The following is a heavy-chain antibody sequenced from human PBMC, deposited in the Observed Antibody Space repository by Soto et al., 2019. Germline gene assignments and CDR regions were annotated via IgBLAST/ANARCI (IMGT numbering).Heavy chain of an antibody. Sequence: QITLKESGPTLVKPTQTLTLTCTFSGFSLSTSGVGVGWIRQPPGKALEWLALIYWDDDKRYSPSLKSRLTITKDTSKNQVVLTMTNMDPVETSTYYCAHRPAFGGVIVSDAFDIWGQGTMVTVSS. CDR1: GFSLSTSGVG. V-gene: IGHV2-5*02. J-gene: IGHJ3*02. CDR2: IYWDDDK. CDR3: AHRPAFGGVIVSDAFDI. D-gene: IGHD3-16*02.